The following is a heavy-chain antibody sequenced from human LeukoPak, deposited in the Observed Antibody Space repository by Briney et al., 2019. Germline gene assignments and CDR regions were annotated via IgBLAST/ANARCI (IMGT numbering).Heavy chain of an antibody. J-gene: IGHJ2*01. V-gene: IGHV4-61*01. Sequence: SETLSLTCTVSGGSVSSGSYYWSWIRQPPGKGLEWIGYIYYSGSTNYNPSLKSRVTISVDTSRNQFSLKLSSVTAADTAVYYCARDRGSSGSWYFDLWGRGTLVTVSS. CDR2: IYYSGST. CDR1: GGSVSSGSYY. CDR3: ARDRGSSGSWYFDL. D-gene: IGHD6-19*01.